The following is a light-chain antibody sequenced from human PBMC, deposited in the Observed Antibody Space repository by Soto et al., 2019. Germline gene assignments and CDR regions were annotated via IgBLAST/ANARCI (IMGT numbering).Light chain of an antibody. CDR3: QQYGSSPTWT. CDR2: GTS. Sequence: IVLAQSPYTLSLSPGERATLSFTTSQSVTTSHLAWYQQKPGQAPTLLIYGTSSRAPDIPDRFSGSGSGTDFTLTISSLEFGDSAVYYCQQYGSSPTWTFGPGTKVDIK. J-gene: IGKJ1*01. CDR1: QSVTTSH. V-gene: IGKV3-20*01.